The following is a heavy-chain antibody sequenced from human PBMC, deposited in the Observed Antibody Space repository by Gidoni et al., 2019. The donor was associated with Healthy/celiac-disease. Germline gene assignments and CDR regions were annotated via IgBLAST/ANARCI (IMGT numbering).Heavy chain of an antibody. V-gene: IGHV3-33*01. CDR3: ARDPWGTGDPFFDY. D-gene: IGHD7-27*01. J-gene: IGHJ4*02. CDR1: GGSVSSYG. Sequence: QVQRVESGGGVVQPGRSLRVACAASGGSVSSYGMHWVRQAPGKGLEWVAVRWYDGSNKSYADSVQGRFPISRDNSTNTLYLQMNSLRAEDTAVYYCARDPWGTGDPFFDYWGQGTLVTVSS. CDR2: RWYDGSNK.